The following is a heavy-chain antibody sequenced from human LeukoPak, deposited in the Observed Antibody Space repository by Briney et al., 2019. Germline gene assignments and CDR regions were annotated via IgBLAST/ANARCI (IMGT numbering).Heavy chain of an antibody. CDR2: IRYDGSNK. CDR3: AKDLEVPAAKGAVDY. CDR1: GFTFSSYG. Sequence: HPGGSLRLSCAASGFTFSSYGMHWVRQAPGRGLEWVAFIRYDGSNKYYADSVKGRFTISRDNSKNTLYLQMNSLRAEDTAVYYCAKDLEVPAAKGAVDYWGQGTLVTVSS. V-gene: IGHV3-30*02. J-gene: IGHJ4*02. D-gene: IGHD2-2*01.